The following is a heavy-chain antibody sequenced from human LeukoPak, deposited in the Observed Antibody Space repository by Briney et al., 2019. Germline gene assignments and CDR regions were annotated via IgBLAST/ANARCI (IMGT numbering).Heavy chain of an antibody. CDR2: ISGSGGST. D-gene: IGHD1-26*01. V-gene: IGHV3-23*01. J-gene: IGHJ5*02. CDR3: AKEPARYSGSYFRWFDP. CDR1: GGTFSSYA. Sequence: ASVKVSCKASGGTFSSYAMSWVRQAPGKGLEWVSAISGSGGSTYYADSVKGRFTISRDNSKNTLYLQMNSLRAEDTAVYYCAKEPARYSGSYFRWFDPWGQGTLVTVSS.